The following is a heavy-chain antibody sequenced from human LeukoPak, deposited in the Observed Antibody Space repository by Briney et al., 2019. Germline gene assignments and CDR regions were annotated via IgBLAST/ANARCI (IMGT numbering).Heavy chain of an antibody. D-gene: IGHD1/OR15-1a*01. Sequence: PGGSLRLSCAASGFTLSTYEMNWVRHAPGKGLEWLSYIIGDGTTTQYADSVRDRFTISRDNNKNSLYLQMNSLRADDTAVYYCVRDRGGTYSGDNLFDPWGQGTLVTVSS. V-gene: IGHV3-48*03. J-gene: IGHJ5*02. CDR3: VRDRGGTYSGDNLFDP. CDR1: GFTLSTYE. CDR2: IIGDGTTT.